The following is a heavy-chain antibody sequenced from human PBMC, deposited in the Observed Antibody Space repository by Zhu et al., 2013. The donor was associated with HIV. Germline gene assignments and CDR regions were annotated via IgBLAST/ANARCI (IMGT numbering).Heavy chain of an antibody. CDR2: IYHSGST. Sequence: QVQLQESGPGLVKPSGTLSLTCAVSGGSISSSNWWSWVRQPPGKGLEWIGEIYHSGSTNYNPSLKSRVTISVDKSKNQFSLKLSSVTAADTAVYYCARDQVQDSSSPSRHFDYWGQGTLVTVSS. CDR1: GGSISSSNW. J-gene: IGHJ4*02. V-gene: IGHV4-4*02. CDR3: ARDQVQDSSSPSRHFDY. D-gene: IGHD6-13*01.